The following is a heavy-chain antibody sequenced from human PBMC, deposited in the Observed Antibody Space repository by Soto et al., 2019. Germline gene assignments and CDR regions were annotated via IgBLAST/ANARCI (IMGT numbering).Heavy chain of an antibody. CDR3: ASLLGIKFDY. V-gene: IGHV4-39*01. CDR1: GGSISSSSYY. Sequence: PSETLSLTCTVSGGSISSSSYYWGWIRQPPGKGLEWIGTIYYSGITNYNPSLKSRVTISVDTSQNQFSLKLNSLTAADTAVYYCASLLGIKFDYWGQGALVT. D-gene: IGHD3-9*01. J-gene: IGHJ4*02. CDR2: IYYSGIT.